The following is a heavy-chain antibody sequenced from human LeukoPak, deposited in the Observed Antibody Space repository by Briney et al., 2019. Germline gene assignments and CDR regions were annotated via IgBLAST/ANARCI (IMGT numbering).Heavy chain of an antibody. D-gene: IGHD2/OR15-2a*01. CDR1: DGSISSYY. V-gene: IGHV4-59*01. CDR2: IHYSGST. J-gene: IGHJ4*02. CDR3: AGHHPRNTVDF. Sequence: SETLSLTCSISDGSISSYYWNWIRQSPGKGLEWIGHIHYSGSTHYNPSLQSRVSISIDTSKNHFSLKLRSVTAVDTAVYYCAGHHPRNTVDFWGQGTLVTVSS.